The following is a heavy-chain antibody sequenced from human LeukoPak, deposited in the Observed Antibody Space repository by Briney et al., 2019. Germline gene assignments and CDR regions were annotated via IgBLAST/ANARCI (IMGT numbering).Heavy chain of an antibody. CDR1: GFTFSDHY. CDR2: ISSSGSII. V-gene: IGHV3-11*01. CDR3: ARVDCSSTSCYYYCGMDV. D-gene: IGHD2-2*01. J-gene: IGHJ6*02. Sequence: GGSLRLSCAASGFTFSDHYMSWIRQAPGKGLEWVSHISSSGSIIYYADSVKGRFTISRDNAKNSLYLQMNSLRAEDTAVYYCARVDCSSTSCYYYCGMDVWGQGTTVTVSS.